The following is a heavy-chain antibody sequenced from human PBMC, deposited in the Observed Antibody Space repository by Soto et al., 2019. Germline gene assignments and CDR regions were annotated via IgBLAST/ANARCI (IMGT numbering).Heavy chain of an antibody. CDR2: ISVYNGNT. Sequence: QVQLVQSGAEGKKPGASVKVSGKASGYTFTSYVISWVRRAPGQGLEWMGWISVYNGNTDYAKKFQGRGTMTTDTSTSTADMELRSLRSDDTAVYYCATSYDSGFDPWGPGTLVTVSS. CDR1: GYTFTSYV. V-gene: IGHV1-18*04. D-gene: IGHD5-12*01. J-gene: IGHJ5*02. CDR3: ATSYDSGFDP.